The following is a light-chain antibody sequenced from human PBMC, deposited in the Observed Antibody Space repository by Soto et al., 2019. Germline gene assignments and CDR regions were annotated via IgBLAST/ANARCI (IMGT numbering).Light chain of an antibody. J-gene: IGLJ2*01. Sequence: QSALTQPASVSGSPGQSITICCTGTSSDVGGYNYVSWYQQHPGKAPKLMIYDVSNRPSGVSNRFSGSKSGNTASLTISGLQAEDEADYYCSSYTRSSTPVFGGGTKLTVL. CDR1: SSDVGGYNY. CDR3: SSYTRSSTPV. V-gene: IGLV2-14*01. CDR2: DVS.